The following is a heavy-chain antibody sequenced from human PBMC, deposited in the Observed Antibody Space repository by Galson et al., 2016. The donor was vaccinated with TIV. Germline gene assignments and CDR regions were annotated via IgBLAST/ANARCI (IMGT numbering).Heavy chain of an antibody. J-gene: IGHJ3*02. D-gene: IGHD1-26*01. CDR2: ISSSSRYN. V-gene: IGHV3-21*01. CDR1: GFTFSTYS. CDR3: ARGHSGSYYDAFDM. Sequence: SLRLSCAASGFTFSTYSVNWVRQAPGKGLEWVSSISSSSRYNSYADSLKGRFTISRDDAKNSVHLQMSSLRAEDTTVYYCARGHSGSYYDAFDMWGQGTMVTVSS.